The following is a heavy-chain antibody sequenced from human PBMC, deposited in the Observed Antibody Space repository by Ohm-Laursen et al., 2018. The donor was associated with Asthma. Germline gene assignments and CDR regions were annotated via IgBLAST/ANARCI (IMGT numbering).Heavy chain of an antibody. CDR1: GFTFSSYD. CDR3: ARAYSSSWYYFDY. Sequence: GSLRLSCSASGFTFSSYDMHWVRQATGKGLEWVSAIGTAGDPYYPGSVKGRFTISRENAKNSLYLQMNSLRAGDTAVYYCARAYSSSWYYFDYWGQGTLVTVSS. V-gene: IGHV3-13*05. CDR2: IGTAGDP. D-gene: IGHD6-13*01. J-gene: IGHJ4*02.